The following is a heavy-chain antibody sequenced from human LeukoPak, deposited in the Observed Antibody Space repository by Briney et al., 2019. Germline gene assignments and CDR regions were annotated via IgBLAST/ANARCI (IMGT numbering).Heavy chain of an antibody. Sequence: GSSVKVSCKASGGTFSSYAINWVRQAPGQRLEWMGGIIPIFGTAYYAQNFQGSVTITADESTSTAYMELSSLRSEDTAVYYCARLSSGYVSSFDYWGQGTLVTVSS. CDR2: IIPIFGTA. V-gene: IGHV1-69*01. CDR3: ARLSSGYVSSFDY. CDR1: GGTFSSYA. D-gene: IGHD5-12*01. J-gene: IGHJ4*02.